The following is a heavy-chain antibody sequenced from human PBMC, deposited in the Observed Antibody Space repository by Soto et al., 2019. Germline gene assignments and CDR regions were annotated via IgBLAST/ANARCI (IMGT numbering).Heavy chain of an antibody. CDR1: GITFRNYA. CDR2: ISSIGVAT. CDR3: AREGRVGGIDY. V-gene: IGHV3-48*03. Sequence: PGGSLRLSCAASGITFRNYAMNWVRQAPGKGLEWVSYISSIGVATYYADSVKGRFTISRDNAKNSLYLQMNSLRAGDTAVYYCAREGRVGGIDYWGQGTPVTVSS. D-gene: IGHD6-19*01. J-gene: IGHJ4*02.